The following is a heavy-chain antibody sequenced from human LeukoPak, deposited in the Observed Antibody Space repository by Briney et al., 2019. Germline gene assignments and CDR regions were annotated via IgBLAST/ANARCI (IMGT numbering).Heavy chain of an antibody. CDR2: IKQDGSEK. CDR3: AGGPNDYGDYGYDAFDI. V-gene: IGHV3-7*04. D-gene: IGHD4-17*01. J-gene: IGHJ3*02. CDR1: GFTFSSYW. Sequence: GGSLRLSCAASGFTFSSYWMSWVRQAPGKGLEWVANIKQDGSEKYYVDSVKGRFTISRDNAKNSLYLQMNSLRAEDTAVYYCAGGPNDYGDYGYDAFDIWGQGTMVTVSS.